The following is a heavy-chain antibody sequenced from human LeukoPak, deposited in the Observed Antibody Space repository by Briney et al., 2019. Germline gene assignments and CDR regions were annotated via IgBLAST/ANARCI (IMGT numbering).Heavy chain of an antibody. CDR3: ARAEDCSGGSCYFDY. D-gene: IGHD2-15*01. J-gene: IGHJ4*02. V-gene: IGHV3-21*01. CDR2: ISSSSSYI. Sequence: GGSLRLSCAASGFTFSSYSMNWVRQAPGKGLEWVSSISSSSSYIYYADSVKGRFTISRDNAKNSLYLQMNSLRAEDTAVYYCARAEDCSGGSCYFDYWGQGTLVTVSS. CDR1: GFTFSSYS.